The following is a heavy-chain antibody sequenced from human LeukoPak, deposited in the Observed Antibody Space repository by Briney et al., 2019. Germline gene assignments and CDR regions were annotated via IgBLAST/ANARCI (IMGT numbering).Heavy chain of an antibody. Sequence: GGSLRLSCAASGFTFSSYSMNWVRQAPGKGLEWVSSISSSSSYIYYADSVKGRFTISRDNAKNSLYLQMNSLRAEDTAVYYCARDREVRWSTRGAEYFQHWGQGTLVTVSS. CDR1: GFTFSSYS. J-gene: IGHJ1*01. CDR2: ISSSSSYI. V-gene: IGHV3-21*01. D-gene: IGHD4-23*01. CDR3: ARDREVRWSTRGAEYFQH.